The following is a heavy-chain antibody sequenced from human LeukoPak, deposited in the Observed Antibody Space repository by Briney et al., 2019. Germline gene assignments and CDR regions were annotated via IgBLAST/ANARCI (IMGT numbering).Heavy chain of an antibody. J-gene: IGHJ1*01. CDR1: GGSISSGGYY. D-gene: IGHD3-22*01. CDR3: ATNVASYYDSSGPLQH. CDR2: IYHSGST. Sequence: PSETLSLTCTVSGGSISSGGYYWSWIRQPPGKGLEWIGYIYHSGSTYYNPSLKSRVTISVDTSKNQFSLQLRSVTAAATAVYYCATNVASYYDSSGPLQHWGQGTLVTVSS. V-gene: IGHV4-31*03.